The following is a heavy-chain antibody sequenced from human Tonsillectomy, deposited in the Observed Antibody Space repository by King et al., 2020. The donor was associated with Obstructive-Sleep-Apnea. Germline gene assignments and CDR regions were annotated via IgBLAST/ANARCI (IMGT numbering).Heavy chain of an antibody. CDR3: ARDAMDGTTRADAVDS. CDR1: GYTFTSYG. J-gene: IGHJ3*02. D-gene: IGHD1-1*01. V-gene: IGHV1-18*01. Sequence: QLVQSGAEVKKPGASVKVSCKASGYTFTSYGISWVRQAPGQGLEWMGWISAYNGNTNYAQKLQGRVTMTTDTSTSTAYMELRSLRSDETAVYYCARDAMDGTTRADAVDSWGQGKMVTVSS. CDR2: ISAYNGNT.